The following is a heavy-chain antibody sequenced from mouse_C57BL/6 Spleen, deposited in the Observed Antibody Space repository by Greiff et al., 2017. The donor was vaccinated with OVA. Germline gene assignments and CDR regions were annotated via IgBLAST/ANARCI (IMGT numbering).Heavy chain of an antibody. J-gene: IGHJ2*01. V-gene: IGHV3-6*01. CDR3: ARDQTYDGYLDY. CDR1: GYSITSGYY. CDR2: ISYDGSN. Sequence: ESGPGLVKPSQSLSLTCSVTGYSITSGYYWNWIRQFPGNKLEWMGYISYDGSNNYNPSLKNRISITRDTSKNQFFLKLNSVTTEDTATYYCARDQTYDGYLDYWGQGTTLTVSS. D-gene: IGHD2-3*01.